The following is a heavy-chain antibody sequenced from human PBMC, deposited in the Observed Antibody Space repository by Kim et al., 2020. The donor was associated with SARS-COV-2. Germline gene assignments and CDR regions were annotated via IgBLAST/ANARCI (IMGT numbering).Heavy chain of an antibody. CDR3: ATTPSNPIYYYYYGMDV. D-gene: IGHD2-2*02. Sequence: SETLSLTCTVSSGSISSSSYYWGWIRQPPGKGLEWIGSIYYSGSTYYNPSLKSRVTISVDTSKNQFSLKLSSVTAADTAVYYCATTPSNPIYYYYYGMDVWGQGTTVTVSS. CDR1: SGSISSSSYY. J-gene: IGHJ6*02. V-gene: IGHV4-39*01. CDR2: IYYSGST.